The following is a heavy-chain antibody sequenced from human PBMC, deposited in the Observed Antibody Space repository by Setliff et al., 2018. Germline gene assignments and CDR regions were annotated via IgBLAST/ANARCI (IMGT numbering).Heavy chain of an antibody. CDR3: ARVYYGSGSLYDY. CDR2: ISAYNGNT. V-gene: IGHV1-18*01. Sequence: ASVKVSCKTSGYPFTNYGLSWVRQAPGQGLEWMGWISAYNGNTNYAQKLQGRVTMTTDTSTSTAYMELRSLRSDDTAVYYCARVYYGSGSLYDYWGQGTLVTVSS. J-gene: IGHJ4*02. CDR1: GYPFTNYG. D-gene: IGHD3-10*01.